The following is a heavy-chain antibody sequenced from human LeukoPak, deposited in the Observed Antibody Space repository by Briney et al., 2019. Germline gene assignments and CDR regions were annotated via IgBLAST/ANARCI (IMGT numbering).Heavy chain of an antibody. V-gene: IGHV4-38-2*02. CDR3: ARGVYASGRDIGSEWFDP. CDR2: IYHSGSA. CDR1: GYSITTGYY. Sequence: SETLSLTCTVSGYSITTGYYWGWIRQPPGKGLEWIGSIYHSGSAYYDPSLQSRVTISADTSKNQYSLKLSSVTAADTAVYHCARGVYASGRDIGSEWFDPWGQGTLVTVSS. D-gene: IGHD3-10*01. J-gene: IGHJ5*02.